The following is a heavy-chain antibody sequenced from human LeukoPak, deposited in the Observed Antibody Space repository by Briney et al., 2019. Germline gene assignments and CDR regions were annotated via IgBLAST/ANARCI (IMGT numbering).Heavy chain of an antibody. V-gene: IGHV1-2*06. CDR3: ARDGFQGMILYVVYYMDV. CDR2: INPNTGGT. Sequence: ASVKVSCKASGYTLTDYFIQWVRQAPGQGPEWMGRINPNTGGTNYAQKFQGRVTFTIDTSTNTAYMELSRLRPDDTAVHYCARDGFQGMILYVVYYMDVWGKGTTVTVSS. J-gene: IGHJ6*03. D-gene: IGHD2-21*01. CDR1: GYTLTDYF.